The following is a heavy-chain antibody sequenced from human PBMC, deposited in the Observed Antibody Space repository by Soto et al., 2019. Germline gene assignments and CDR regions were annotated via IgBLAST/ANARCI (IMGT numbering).Heavy chain of an antibody. J-gene: IGHJ4*02. D-gene: IGHD3-3*01. V-gene: IGHV3-9*01. CDR2: VSWNRGSI. CDR1: GFTFDDYA. CDR3: AKDTVPIFGVITHFDY. Sequence: GGSLRLSCAVSGFTFDDYAMHWVRQAPGKGLEWVSGVSWNRGSIAYADSVKGRFTISRDNAKNSLYLQMNSLRAEDTALYYCAKDTVPIFGVITHFDYWGQGTLVTVSS.